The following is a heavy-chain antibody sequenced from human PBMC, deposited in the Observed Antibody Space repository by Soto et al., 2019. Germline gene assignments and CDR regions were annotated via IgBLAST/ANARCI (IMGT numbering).Heavy chain of an antibody. V-gene: IGHV1-3*01. CDR1: GYTFTSYA. J-gene: IGHJ5*02. CDR2: INAGNGNT. CDR3: ARGNYYGSGSYYPWFDP. D-gene: IGHD3-10*01. Sequence: GASVKVSCKASGYTFTSYAMHWVRQAPGQRLEWMGWINAGNGNTKYSQKFQGRVTITRDTSASTAYMELSSLRSEDTAVYYCARGNYYGSGSYYPWFDPWGQGTLVTVSS.